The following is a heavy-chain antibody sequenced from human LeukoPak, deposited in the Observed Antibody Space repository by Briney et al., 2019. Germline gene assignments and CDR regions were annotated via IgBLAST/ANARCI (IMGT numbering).Heavy chain of an antibody. CDR2: INHSGST. Sequence: SETLSLTCAVYGGSFSGYYWSWIRQPPGKGLEWIGEINHSGSTNYNPSLKSRVTISVDTSKNQFSLKLSSVTAADTAVYYCASSHRRDGYTPDYWGQGTLVTVSS. J-gene: IGHJ4*02. CDR3: ASSHRRDGYTPDY. D-gene: IGHD5-24*01. V-gene: IGHV4-34*01. CDR1: GGSFSGYY.